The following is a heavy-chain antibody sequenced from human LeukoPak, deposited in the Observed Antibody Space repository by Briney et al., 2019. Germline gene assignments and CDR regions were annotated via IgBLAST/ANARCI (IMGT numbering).Heavy chain of an antibody. J-gene: IGHJ6*02. D-gene: IGHD3-9*01. CDR2: IYYSGST. V-gene: IGHV4-39*01. CDR1: GVSTSSSSYY. CDR3: ARLSNDILTGYYHGIYYYGMDV. Sequence: PSETLSLTCTVSGVSTSSSSYYWGWIRQPPGKGLEWIGSIYYSGSTYYNPSLRSRVTISVDTSKNQFSLKLSSVTAADTAVYYCARLSNDILTGYYHGIYYYGMDVWGQGTTVTVSS.